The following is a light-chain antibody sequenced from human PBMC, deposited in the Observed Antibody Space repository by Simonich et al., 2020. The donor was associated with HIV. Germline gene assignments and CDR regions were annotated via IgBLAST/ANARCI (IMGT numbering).Light chain of an antibody. CDR1: ENGFSD. Sequence: DIQMTQSPSSLSASVGNRASITCRASENGFSDLNWYQQKPGKAPKVVIYAASSLQSGVPSRFSGSGSGTDFILTISSLQPEDFATYYCQQSYSTPFTFGPGTKMDIK. V-gene: IGKV1-39*01. CDR2: AAS. CDR3: QQSYSTPFT. J-gene: IGKJ3*01.